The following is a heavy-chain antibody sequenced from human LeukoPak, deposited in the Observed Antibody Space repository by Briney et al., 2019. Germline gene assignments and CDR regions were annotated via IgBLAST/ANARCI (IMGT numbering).Heavy chain of an antibody. CDR1: GYTFTGYY. CDR3: ARFPVMVTGYYGMDV. D-gene: IGHD2-21*02. V-gene: IGHV1-2*02. Sequence: ASVKVSCKASGYTFTGYYMYWVRQAPGQGLEWMGWINPNSGGTNYAQKFQGRVTMTRDTSISTAYMELSRLRSDDTAVYYCARFPVMVTGYYGMDVWGQGTTVTVSS. CDR2: INPNSGGT. J-gene: IGHJ6*02.